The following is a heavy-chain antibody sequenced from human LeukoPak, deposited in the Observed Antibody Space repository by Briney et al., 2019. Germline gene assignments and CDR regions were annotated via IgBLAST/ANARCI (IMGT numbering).Heavy chain of an antibody. CDR2: ISYDGSNK. CDR1: GFTFNSYW. CDR3: ARGDGSEN. Sequence: GGSLRLSCAAFGFTFNSYWMHWVRQAPGKGLEWVAVISYDGSNKYYADSVKGRFTISRDNSKNTLYLQMNSLRAEDTAVYYCARGDGSENWGQGTLVTVSS. J-gene: IGHJ4*02. V-gene: IGHV3-30-3*01. D-gene: IGHD3-10*01.